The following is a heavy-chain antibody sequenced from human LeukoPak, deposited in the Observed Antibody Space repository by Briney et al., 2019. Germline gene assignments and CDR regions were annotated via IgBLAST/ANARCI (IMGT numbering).Heavy chain of an antibody. CDR3: AKDQLMVRGVTAPGRFDY. D-gene: IGHD3-10*01. CDR1: GFTFSSYA. J-gene: IGHJ4*02. CDR2: ISGSGGST. V-gene: IGHV3-23*01. Sequence: GGSLRLSCAASGFTFSSYAMSWVRQAPGKGLEWVSAISGSGGSTYYADSVKGRFTISRDNSKNTLYLQMNSLRAEDTAVYYCAKDQLMVRGVTAPGRFDYWGQGTLVTVSS.